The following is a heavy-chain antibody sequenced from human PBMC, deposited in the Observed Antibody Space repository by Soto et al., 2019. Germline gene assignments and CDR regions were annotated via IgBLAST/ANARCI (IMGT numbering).Heavy chain of an antibody. J-gene: IGHJ6*02. CDR1: GGDFLSYT. V-gene: IGHV1-69*02. Sequence: QLVQSGAEVKRPGSSVKVSCKASGGDFLSYTISWVRQVPGQGPEWMGTIIPILDVAKNAQKFQGRVAITADKATSTVYMELRSLRSDDTAVYYCAQMWFGELWHGMDVWGQGTPITVSS. CDR3: AQMWFGELWHGMDV. D-gene: IGHD3-10*01. CDR2: IIPILDVA.